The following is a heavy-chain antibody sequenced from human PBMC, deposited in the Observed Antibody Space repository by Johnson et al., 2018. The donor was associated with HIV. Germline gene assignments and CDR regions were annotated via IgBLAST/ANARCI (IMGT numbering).Heavy chain of an antibody. Sequence: VQLAESGGGVVQPGGSLSVSCAASGYPFSDSYMSWIRQAPGQGLAWVGGIQSLTDVGTTGYAAPVKRIFTISRHDSKNTLYLQMNSMKTEDTAVYYCTTGYSGSYLGAFEIWGQGTMVTVSS. CDR3: TTGYSGSYLGAFEI. V-gene: IGHV3-15*01. J-gene: IGHJ3*02. CDR1: GYPFSDSY. D-gene: IGHD1-26*01. CDR2: IQSLTDVGTT.